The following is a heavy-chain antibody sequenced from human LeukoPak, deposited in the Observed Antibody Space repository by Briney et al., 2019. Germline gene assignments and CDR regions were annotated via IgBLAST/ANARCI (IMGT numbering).Heavy chain of an antibody. CDR1: GFTFSSYW. D-gene: IGHD6-13*01. CDR3: ARESRPSSSWYRGNFDY. V-gene: IGHV3-74*01. Sequence: GGSLRLSCAASGFTFSSYWMHWVRQAPGKGPVLVSRISTDGTSTTYADAVRGRFTIPRDNSKNTLYLQMNSLRAEDTAVYYCARESRPSSSWYRGNFDYWGQGTLVTVSS. J-gene: IGHJ4*02. CDR2: ISTDGTST.